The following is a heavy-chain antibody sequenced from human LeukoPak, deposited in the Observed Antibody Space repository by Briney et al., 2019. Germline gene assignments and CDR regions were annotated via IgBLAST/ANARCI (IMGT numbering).Heavy chain of an antibody. CDR1: GYSFTSYW. D-gene: IGHD1-26*01. V-gene: IGHV5-51*01. CDR2: IYPGDSDT. Sequence: GESLKISCKGSGYSFTSYWIGWVRQMPGKGLEWMEIIYPGDSDTRYSPSFQGQVTISADKSISTAYLQWSSLKASDTAMYYCARDGRRATNYYYYYGMDVWGQGTTVTVSS. J-gene: IGHJ6*02. CDR3: ARDGRRATNYYYYYGMDV.